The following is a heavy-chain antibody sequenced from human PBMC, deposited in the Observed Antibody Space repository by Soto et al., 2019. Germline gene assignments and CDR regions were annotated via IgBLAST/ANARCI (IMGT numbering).Heavy chain of an antibody. D-gene: IGHD4-17*01. CDR2: ITSTGITT. J-gene: IGHJ4*02. V-gene: IGHV3-23*01. CDR1: GFDFRTHA. CDR3: AKGFDYGDTKHIDH. Sequence: QSGGSLRLSCAASGFDFRTHALSWVRQAPGKGLEWLSSITSTGITTHYAESVKGRFTISRENSRKTLHLQMNNLRVDDTALYYCAKGFDYGDTKHIDHWGQGTLVTVSS.